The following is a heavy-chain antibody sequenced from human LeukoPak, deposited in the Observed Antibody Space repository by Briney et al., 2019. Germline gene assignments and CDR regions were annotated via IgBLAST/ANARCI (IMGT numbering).Heavy chain of an antibody. CDR3: ARGGTWDLDY. Sequence: GGSLRLSCAASGFTFSTYWMTWVRQAPGKGLECVANIKPDGSEKYYVDSVEGRFTISRGNAKNPLYLQMNSLRAEDTALYYCARGGTWDLDYWGQGTLVTVSS. CDR2: IKPDGSEK. CDR1: GFTFSTYW. V-gene: IGHV3-7*01. D-gene: IGHD1-1*01. J-gene: IGHJ4*02.